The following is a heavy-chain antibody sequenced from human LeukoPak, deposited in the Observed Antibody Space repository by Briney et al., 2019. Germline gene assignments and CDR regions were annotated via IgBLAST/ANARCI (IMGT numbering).Heavy chain of an antibody. CDR3: AKTPNYDILTGTYFDY. CDR1: GFTFSSYG. V-gene: IGHV3-23*01. J-gene: IGHJ4*02. Sequence: LPGGSLRLSCAASGFTFSSYGMSWVRQAPGKGLEWVSAISGSGGSTYYADSVKGRFTISRDNSKNTLYLQMNSLRAEDTAVYYCAKTPNYDILTGTYFDYWGQGTLVTVSS. CDR2: ISGSGGST. D-gene: IGHD3-9*01.